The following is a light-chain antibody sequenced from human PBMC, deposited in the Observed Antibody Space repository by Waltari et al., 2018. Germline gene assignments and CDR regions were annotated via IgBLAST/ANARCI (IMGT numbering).Light chain of an antibody. CDR3: CSFAGRGTSV. CDR2: EVF. V-gene: IGLV2-23*02. J-gene: IGLJ1*01. Sequence: QSALTQPASVSGTPGQSITISCSGTTSDVGRYDLVSWYQQHPGKAPKLLSSEVFKRPPDTSSRFSGANSGCTASLTICGLQPEDEADYYCCSFAGRGTSVFGSETKVTVL. CDR1: TSDVGRYDL.